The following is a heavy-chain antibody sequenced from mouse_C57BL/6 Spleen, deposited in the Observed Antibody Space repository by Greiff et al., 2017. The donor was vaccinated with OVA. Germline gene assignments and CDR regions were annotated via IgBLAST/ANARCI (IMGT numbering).Heavy chain of an antibody. V-gene: IGHV1-64*01. CDR3: ARYSYDGRDGGLYVY. D-gene: IGHD3-3*01. CDR1: GYTFTSYW. Sequence: QVQLQQPGAELVKPGASVKLSCKASGYTFTSYWMHWVKQRPGQGLEWIGMIHPNSGSTNYNEKFKSKATLTVDKSSSTAYMQLSSLTSEDSAVYYCARYSYDGRDGGLYVYWGQGTTLTVSS. J-gene: IGHJ2*01. CDR2: IHPNSGST.